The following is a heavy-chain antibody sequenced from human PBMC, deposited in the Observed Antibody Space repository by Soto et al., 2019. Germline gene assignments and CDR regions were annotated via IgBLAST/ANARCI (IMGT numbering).Heavy chain of an antibody. D-gene: IGHD2-2*02. CDR1: GGTFRSYA. V-gene: IGHV1-69*01. J-gene: IGHJ5*02. CDR2: IIPIFGTA. CDR3: ARAKGEYFSSTSCYTSGWFVP. Sequence: QVQLVQSGAEVKKPGSSVKVYCKASGGTFRSYAISWVRQAPGQGLEWMGGIIPIFGTANYAQKFQGRVTITADESTSTAYIELSSLRSEDTAVYYCARAKGEYFSSTSCYTSGWFVPWGQGTLVTVSS.